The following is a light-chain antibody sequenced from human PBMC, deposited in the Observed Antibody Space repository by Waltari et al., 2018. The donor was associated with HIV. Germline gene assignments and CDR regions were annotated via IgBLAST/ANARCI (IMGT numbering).Light chain of an antibody. CDR2: WAS. J-gene: IGKJ4*01. V-gene: IGKV4-1*01. CDR1: QSVLYSSNNKND. Sequence: DIVMTQSPDSLAVSLGERATINCKSSQSVLYSSNNKNDLAWYQQKPGQPPELLIYWASTRESGVPDRFSGSGSATDFTLTISSLQAEDVAVYYCQQYYSTPLTFGGGTQVEIK. CDR3: QQYYSTPLT.